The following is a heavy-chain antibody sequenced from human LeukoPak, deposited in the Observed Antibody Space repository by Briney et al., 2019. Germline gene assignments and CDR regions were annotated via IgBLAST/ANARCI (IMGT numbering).Heavy chain of an antibody. J-gene: IGHJ4*02. D-gene: IGHD5-24*01. CDR3: TRVGYIDEGIDY. CDR1: GFPSSSYW. Sequence: QPGGSLRLSCVASGFPSSSYWMTWVRQAPGKGLEWVANIKQDGSKKSYVDSVKGRFTISRDNAKNSLYQQMNSLRAEDTAIYYCTRVGYIDEGIDYWGQGTLVTVSS. V-gene: IGHV3-7*04. CDR2: IKQDGSKK.